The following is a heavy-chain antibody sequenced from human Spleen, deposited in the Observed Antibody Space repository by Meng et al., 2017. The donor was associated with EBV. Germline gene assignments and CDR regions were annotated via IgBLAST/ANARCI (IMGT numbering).Heavy chain of an antibody. D-gene: IGHD3-22*01. V-gene: IGHV4-30-2*01. CDR3: ARDSHGYYFFDF. Sequence: ESRSGLLMPSQTLSLTGPVPGASCSSGAYVWSLVRQPPGNGLEWIGYIFHTGSTYYNAPLTSRVTISVDRSKHQFSLKLPSVTPADTAVYYCARDSHGYYFFDFWGPGTLVTVSS. CDR1: GASCSSGAYV. CDR2: IFHTGST. J-gene: IGHJ4*02.